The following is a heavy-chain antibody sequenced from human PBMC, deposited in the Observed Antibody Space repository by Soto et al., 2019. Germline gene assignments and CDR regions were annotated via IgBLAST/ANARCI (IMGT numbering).Heavy chain of an antibody. CDR1: GYTFTSYG. J-gene: IGHJ3*02. Sequence: QVQLVQSGAEVKKPGASVKVSCKASGYTFTSYGISWVRQAPGQGLEWMGWISGYNGNTNYARKSQGRVTMTTDTSTSTAYMELRSLRFDDPAVYYCAREMEYYESSGKRDAFDIWGQGTMVTVSS. V-gene: IGHV1-18*01. CDR2: ISGYNGNT. D-gene: IGHD3-22*01. CDR3: AREMEYYESSGKRDAFDI.